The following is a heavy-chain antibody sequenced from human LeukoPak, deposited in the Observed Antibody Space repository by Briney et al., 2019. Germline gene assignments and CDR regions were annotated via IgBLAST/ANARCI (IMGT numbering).Heavy chain of an antibody. CDR1: GFTFSSYW. D-gene: IGHD3-22*01. Sequence: GGSLRLSCAASGFTFSSYWMHWVRQAPGKGLVWVSRINSDGSSTSYADSVKGRFTISRDNAKNSLYLQMNSLRAEDTAVYYCARNPRNYYDSSGYGLYYFDYWGQGTLVTVSS. CDR3: ARNPRNYYDSSGYGLYYFDY. V-gene: IGHV3-74*01. CDR2: INSDGSST. J-gene: IGHJ4*02.